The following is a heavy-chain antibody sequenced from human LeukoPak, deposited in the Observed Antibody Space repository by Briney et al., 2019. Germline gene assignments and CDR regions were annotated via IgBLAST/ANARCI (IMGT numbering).Heavy chain of an antibody. J-gene: IGHJ5*02. Sequence: GASVKVSCKASGGTFSSYAISWVRQAPGQGLEWMGGIIPILGTANYAQKFQGRVTITADESTSTAYMELSSLRSEDTAVYYCAREWVKWFDPWGQGTLVTVSS. CDR1: GGTFSSYA. V-gene: IGHV1-69*13. D-gene: IGHD3-22*01. CDR2: IIPILGTA. CDR3: AREWVKWFDP.